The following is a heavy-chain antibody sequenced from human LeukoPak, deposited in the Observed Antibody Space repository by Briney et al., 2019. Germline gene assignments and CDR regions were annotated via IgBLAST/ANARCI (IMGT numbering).Heavy chain of an antibody. Sequence: SVKVSCKASGGTFISYAISWVRQGPGQGLEWMGGIIPIFGTPNYAQKFQGRVTITADESTSTAYMELSSLRSEDTAVYYCAREIVVVPAAIPAFDIWGQGTMVTVFS. CDR1: GGTFISYA. D-gene: IGHD2-2*02. J-gene: IGHJ3*02. CDR2: IIPIFGTP. CDR3: AREIVVVPAAIPAFDI. V-gene: IGHV1-69*13.